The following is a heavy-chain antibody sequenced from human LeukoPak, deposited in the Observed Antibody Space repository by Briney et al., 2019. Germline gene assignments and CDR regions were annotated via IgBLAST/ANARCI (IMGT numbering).Heavy chain of an antibody. CDR1: GFTFSSYG. Sequence: GGSLRLSCAASGFTFSSYGMSWVRQAPGRGLEWISYISDSGHTIYYADSVKGRFTISRDNARNSLFLQMNSLRAEDTAVYYCARVTSGWASYYYYMDVWGKGTTVTISS. J-gene: IGHJ6*03. CDR3: ARVTSGWASYYYYMDV. CDR2: ISDSGHTI. V-gene: IGHV3-48*04. D-gene: IGHD6-19*01.